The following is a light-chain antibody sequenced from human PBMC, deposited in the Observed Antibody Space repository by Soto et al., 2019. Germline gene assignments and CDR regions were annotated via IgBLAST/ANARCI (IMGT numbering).Light chain of an antibody. V-gene: IGLV2-14*01. CDR3: SSYTSSSTVL. CDR1: SSDVGGYNY. CDR2: DVN. Sequence: QSALTQPASVSGSPGQSITISCTGTSSDVGGYNYVSWYQQHPGKAPKLMIYDVNNRPSGVSNRFSGSKSGNTASLTISGXXXXXXXXXYCSSYTSSSTVLFGGGTKLTV. J-gene: IGLJ2*01.